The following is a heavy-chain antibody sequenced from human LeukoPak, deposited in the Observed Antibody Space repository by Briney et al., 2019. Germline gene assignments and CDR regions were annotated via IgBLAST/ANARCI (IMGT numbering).Heavy chain of an antibody. CDR2: ISWNSDSI. CDR3: ARDRGWQQFDY. Sequence: GRSLRLSCAASGFTFDDYAMHWVRQAPGKGLEWVSGISWNSDSIGYADSVKGRFTISRDNAKNSLYLELNSLRAEDTGVYFCARDRGWQQFDYWGQGTLVTVSS. CDR1: GFTFDDYA. V-gene: IGHV3-9*01. J-gene: IGHJ4*01. D-gene: IGHD5-24*01.